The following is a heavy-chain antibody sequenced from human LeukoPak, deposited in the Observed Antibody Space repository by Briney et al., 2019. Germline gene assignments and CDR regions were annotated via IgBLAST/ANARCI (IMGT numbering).Heavy chain of an antibody. J-gene: IGHJ6*02. CDR2: MRQDGSEK. CDR3: ARGGGSSRYYYYGMDV. V-gene: IGHV3-7*03. CDR1: GFTFNSYW. Sequence: GGSLRLSCAASGFTFNSYWMSWVRQAPGKGLEWVANMRQDGSEKYYVDSVKCRFTISRDNAKNSLYLQMNSLRAEDTAVYYCARGGGSSRYYYYGMDVWGQGTTVTVSS. D-gene: IGHD6-6*01.